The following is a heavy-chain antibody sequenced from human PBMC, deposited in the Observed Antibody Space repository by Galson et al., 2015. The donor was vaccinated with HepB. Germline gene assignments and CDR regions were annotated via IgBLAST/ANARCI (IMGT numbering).Heavy chain of an antibody. CDR1: GYTFTSYA. Sequence: CKASGYTFTSYAMHWVRQAPGQRLEWMGWINAGNGNTKYSQKFQGRVTITRDTSASTAYMELSSLRSEDTAVYYCARAHGPYYFDYWGQGTLVTVSS. CDR2: INAGNGNT. CDR3: ARAHGPYYFDY. J-gene: IGHJ4*02. V-gene: IGHV1-3*01.